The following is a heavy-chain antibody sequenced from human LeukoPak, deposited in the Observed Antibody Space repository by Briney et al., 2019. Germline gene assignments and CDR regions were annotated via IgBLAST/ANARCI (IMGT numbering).Heavy chain of an antibody. Sequence: PGGSLRLSCAASGFTFSSYWMHWVSQAPGTGLVWVSRINRDGRSTSYADSVKGRFTIARDNAKNTLYLQMNSLRAEDTAVYYCVGATTYYFDYWGQGTLVTVSS. CDR2: INRDGRST. CDR1: GFTFSSYW. V-gene: IGHV3-74*01. CDR3: VGATTYYFDY. J-gene: IGHJ4*02. D-gene: IGHD1-26*01.